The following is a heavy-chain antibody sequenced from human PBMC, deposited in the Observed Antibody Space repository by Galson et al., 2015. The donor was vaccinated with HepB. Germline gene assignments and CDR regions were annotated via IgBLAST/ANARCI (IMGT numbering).Heavy chain of an antibody. V-gene: IGHV6-1*01. Sequence: CAISGDSVSSNSVAWDWIRQSPSRGLEWLARTFYRSRWYNDYAVSVKSRVTVNPDTSKNQFSLQLNSVTPEDTAVYYCASTDCTGGICARPFDYWGQGILVTVSS. CDR3: ASTDCTGGICARPFDY. D-gene: IGHD2-8*02. CDR1: GDSVSSNSVA. J-gene: IGHJ4*02. CDR2: TFYRSRWYN.